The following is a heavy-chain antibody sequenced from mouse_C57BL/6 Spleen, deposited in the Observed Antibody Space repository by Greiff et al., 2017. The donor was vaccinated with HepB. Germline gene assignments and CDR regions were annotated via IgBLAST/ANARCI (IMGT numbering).Heavy chain of an antibody. J-gene: IGHJ2*01. D-gene: IGHD1-1*01. CDR1: GYTFTSYW. CDR2: IYPGSGST. Sequence: VKLQQPGAELVKPGASVKMSCKASGYTFTSYWITWVKQRPGQGLEWIGDIYPGSGSTNYNEKFKSKATLTVDTSSSTAYMQLSSLTSEDSAVYYCAREGITRDYFDYWGQGTTLTVSS. V-gene: IGHV1-55*01. CDR3: AREGITRDYFDY.